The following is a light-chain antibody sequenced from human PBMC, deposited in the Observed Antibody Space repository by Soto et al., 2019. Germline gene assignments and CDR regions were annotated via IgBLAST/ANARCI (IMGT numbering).Light chain of an antibody. J-gene: IGKJ5*01. CDR2: LGS. V-gene: IGKV2-28*01. CDR3: IQALQTPPIT. CDR1: QSLLHSNGYTY. Sequence: DIVMTQSPLPLTVTPGEPASISCRFSQSLLHSNGYTYLDWYLQKPGQSPQLLIYLGSNRASGVPDRFSGSGSGTDFTLKISRVEAEDVGVYYCIQALQTPPITFGQGTRLEIK.